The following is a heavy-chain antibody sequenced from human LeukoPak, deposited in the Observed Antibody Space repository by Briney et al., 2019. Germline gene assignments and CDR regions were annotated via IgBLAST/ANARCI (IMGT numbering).Heavy chain of an antibody. CDR3: ARVGRTKWSLPS. J-gene: IGHJ4*02. Sequence: GGSLRLSCAASGFTFSSYSMNWVRQAPGKGLEWVSSISGTSSYIFYADSVKGRFTISRDNAKKSLYLQMSSLRAEDTALYYCARVGRTKWSLPSWGQGTLVTVSS. CDR2: ISGTSSYI. D-gene: IGHD2-15*01. CDR1: GFTFSSYS. V-gene: IGHV3-21*01.